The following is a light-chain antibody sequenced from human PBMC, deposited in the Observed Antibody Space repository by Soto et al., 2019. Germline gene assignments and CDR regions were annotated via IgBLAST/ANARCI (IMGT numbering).Light chain of an antibody. V-gene: IGKV3-11*01. Sequence: EIVLTQSPAILSLSPGERATLSCRASQSVSSYLAWYQQKPGQAPRLLIYDASNRATGIPARFSGSGSGTDFTLTISSLEPEDFGVYYCQQRSNWPPLTFGGGTKVE. J-gene: IGKJ4*01. CDR1: QSVSSY. CDR3: QQRSNWPPLT. CDR2: DAS.